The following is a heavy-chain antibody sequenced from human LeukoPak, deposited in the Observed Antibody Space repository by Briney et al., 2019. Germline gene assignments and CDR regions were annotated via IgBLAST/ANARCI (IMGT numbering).Heavy chain of an antibody. CDR2: ISYDGSNK. CDR1: GLTFSSYA. V-gene: IGHV3-30*04. Sequence: PGRSLRLSCAASGLTFSSYAMHWVRQAPGKGLEWVAVISYDGSNKYYADSVKGRFTISRDNSKNTLYLQMNSLRAEDTAVYYCAKTGSHGYDAFDIWGQGTMVTVSS. J-gene: IGHJ3*02. CDR3: AKTGSHGYDAFDI. D-gene: IGHD1-14*01.